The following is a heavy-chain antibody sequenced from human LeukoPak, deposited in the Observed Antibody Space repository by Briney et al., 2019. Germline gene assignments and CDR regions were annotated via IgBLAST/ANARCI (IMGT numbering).Heavy chain of an antibody. V-gene: IGHV4-31*03. Sequence: SETLSLTCSVSGGSISSGGYYWTWIRQHPEKGLEWIGYIYYSGSTYYNPSLKSRVTISVDTSKNQIFLKLSSVTAADTAVYYCARAASGYHFDSWGQGTLVTVSS. CDR1: GGSISSGGYY. CDR2: IYYSGST. J-gene: IGHJ4*02. CDR3: ARAASGYHFDS. D-gene: IGHD3-22*01.